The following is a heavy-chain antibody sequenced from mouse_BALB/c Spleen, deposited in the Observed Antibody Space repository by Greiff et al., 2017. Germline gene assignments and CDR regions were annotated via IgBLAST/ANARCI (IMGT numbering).Heavy chain of an antibody. CDR1: GFAFSSYD. J-gene: IGHJ4*01. CDR3: ARLIYYGNGYAMDY. V-gene: IGHV5-12-1*01. Sequence: EVMLVESGGGLVKPGGSLKLSCAASGFAFSSYDMSWVRQTPEKRLEWVAYISSGGGSTYYPDTVKGRFTISRDNAKNTLYLQMSSLKSEDTAMYYCARLIYYGNGYAMDYWGQGTSVTVSS. CDR2: ISSGGGST. D-gene: IGHD2-1*01.